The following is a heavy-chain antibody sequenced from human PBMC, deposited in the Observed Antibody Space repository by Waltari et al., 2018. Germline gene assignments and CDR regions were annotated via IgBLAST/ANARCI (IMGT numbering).Heavy chain of an antibody. V-gene: IGHV4-38-2*01. CDR1: GYSISSGYY. J-gene: IGHJ4*02. CDR2: IYHSVST. Sequence: QVQLQESGPGLVKPSETLSLTCAVSGYSISSGYYWGWIRQPPGKGLEWIGSIYHSVSTSYNPSLKSRVTISVDTSKNQFSLKLSSVTAADTAVYYCARGLLWFGEFTRDSFDYWGQGTLVTVSS. CDR3: ARGLLWFGEFTRDSFDY. D-gene: IGHD3-10*01.